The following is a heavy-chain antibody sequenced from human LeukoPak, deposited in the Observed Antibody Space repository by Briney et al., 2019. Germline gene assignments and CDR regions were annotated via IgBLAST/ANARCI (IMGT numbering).Heavy chain of an antibody. J-gene: IGHJ4*02. Sequence: SETLSLTCIVSGGSITSDYWSWIRQPPGRGLEWIGSIYYNGITNYNPSLKSRATISIDTSKSQFSLRLISVTAADTAMYYCARGGPWTTVTTTGAPLEYWGQGTLVTVSS. CDR2: IYYNGIT. V-gene: IGHV4-59*01. CDR3: ARGGPWTTVTTTGAPLEY. CDR1: GGSITSDY. D-gene: IGHD4-17*01.